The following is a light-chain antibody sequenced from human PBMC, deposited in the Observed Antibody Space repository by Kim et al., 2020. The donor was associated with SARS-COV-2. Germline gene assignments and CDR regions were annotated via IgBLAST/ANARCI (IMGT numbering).Light chain of an antibody. Sequence: VSPGERATLSCRASQSVSSNLAWYQQTPGQAPRLLLYDASTRATGIPARFSGSGSGTEFTLTISSLQSEDFAVYYCQQYNIWPPYTFGQGTKLEI. J-gene: IGKJ2*01. CDR3: QQYNIWPPYT. CDR2: DAS. CDR1: QSVSSN. V-gene: IGKV3D-15*01.